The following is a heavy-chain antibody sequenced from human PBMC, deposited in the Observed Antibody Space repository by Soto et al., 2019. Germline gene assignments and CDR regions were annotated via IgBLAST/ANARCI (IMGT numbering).Heavy chain of an antibody. CDR2: ILPIFGTA. Sequence: ASVKVSCKASGGTLSSYAISWVRQAPGQGLEWMGGILPIFGTAKYAQKFQGRVTITADESTSTAYMELSSLRSEDTAVYYCARNLVRGGSYSMGLNYFDYWGQGTLVTAPQ. J-gene: IGHJ4*02. V-gene: IGHV1-69*13. CDR3: ARNLVRGGSYSMGLNYFDY. D-gene: IGHD1-26*01. CDR1: GGTLSSYA.